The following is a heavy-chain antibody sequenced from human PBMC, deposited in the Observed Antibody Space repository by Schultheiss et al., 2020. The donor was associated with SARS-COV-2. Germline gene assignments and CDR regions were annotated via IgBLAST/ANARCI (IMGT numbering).Heavy chain of an antibody. CDR3: ARGSGEMATIDDPNWFDP. J-gene: IGHJ5*02. D-gene: IGHD5-24*01. Sequence: GGSLRLSCAASGFTFSSYWMGWVRQAPGKGLEWVAKINQDGSEKHFVGSVKGRFTISRDNAKNTLYLQMNSLRAEDTAVYYCARGSGEMATIDDPNWFDPWGQGTLVTVSS. CDR2: INQDGSEK. V-gene: IGHV3-7*01. CDR1: GFTFSSYW.